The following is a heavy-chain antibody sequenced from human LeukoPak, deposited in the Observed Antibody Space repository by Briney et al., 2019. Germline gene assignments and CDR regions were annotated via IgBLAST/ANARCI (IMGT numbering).Heavy chain of an antibody. CDR1: GFTFSSYG. CDR3: ARDIVSDYYDFWSGPPDY. V-gene: IGHV3-30*19. J-gene: IGHJ4*02. D-gene: IGHD3-3*01. CDR2: IWYDGSNK. Sequence: GGSLRLSCAASGFTFSSYGMHWVRQAPGKGLEWVAVIWYDGSNKYYADSVRGRFTISRDNSKNTLYLQMNSLRAEDTAVYYCARDIVSDYYDFWSGPPDYWGQGTLVTVSS.